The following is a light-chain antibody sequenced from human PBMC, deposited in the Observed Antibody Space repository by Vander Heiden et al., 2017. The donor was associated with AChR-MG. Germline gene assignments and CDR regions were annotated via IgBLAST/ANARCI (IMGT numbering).Light chain of an antibody. J-gene: IGKJ2*01. CDR1: QSVSSW. CDR3: QQYNSYPYT. CDR2: KAS. V-gene: IGKV1-5*03. Sequence: DIQMTQSPSTLSASVGDRVTITCRASQSVSSWLAWYQQKPGKAPKLLIYKASSLESGVPSRFSGSGSGTEFTLTISSLQPDDFATYYCQQYNSYPYTFGQGTKLEIK.